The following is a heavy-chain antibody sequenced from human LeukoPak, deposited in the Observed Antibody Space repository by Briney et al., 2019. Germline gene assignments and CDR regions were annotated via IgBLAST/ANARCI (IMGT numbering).Heavy chain of an antibody. CDR3: ARAAALTGYYY. CDR1: GFTFSRYW. J-gene: IGHJ4*02. Sequence: GGSLRLSCAASGFTFSRYWMSWVRQAPGKGLEWVANIKQDGSEKYYVDSVKGRFTISRDNAKNSLYLQMNSLRAEDTAVYYCARAAALTGYYYWGQGTLVTVSS. V-gene: IGHV3-7*01. D-gene: IGHD3-9*01. CDR2: IKQDGSEK.